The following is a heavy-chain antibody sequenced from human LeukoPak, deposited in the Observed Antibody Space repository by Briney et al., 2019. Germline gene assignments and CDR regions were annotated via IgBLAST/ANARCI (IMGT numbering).Heavy chain of an antibody. CDR3: AKGALAAAGPQPFDY. Sequence: PGGSLRLSCAASGFAFSSSAMSWVRQAPGKGLEWVSATSGSGVSTYYADSVKGRFTISRDNSKNTLYLQMNSLRAEDTAVYYCAKGALAAAGPQPFDYWGQGTLVTVSS. D-gene: IGHD6-13*01. J-gene: IGHJ4*02. CDR2: TSGSGVST. CDR1: GFAFSSSA. V-gene: IGHV3-23*01.